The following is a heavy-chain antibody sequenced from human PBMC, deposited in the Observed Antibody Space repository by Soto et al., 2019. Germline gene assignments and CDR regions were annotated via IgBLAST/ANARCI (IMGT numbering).Heavy chain of an antibody. J-gene: IGHJ5*02. CDR3: ARAGTGWYWFDP. CDR1: GFTFSSYW. D-gene: IGHD6-19*01. V-gene: IGHV3-74*01. Sequence: PGGSLRLSCAASGFTFSSYWMHWVRQAPGKGLVWVSRINYGGSTTSYADSVKGRFTISRDNARNTLYLQMNSLGAEDTAVYYCARAGTGWYWFDPWGQGTLVTVSS. CDR2: INYGGSTT.